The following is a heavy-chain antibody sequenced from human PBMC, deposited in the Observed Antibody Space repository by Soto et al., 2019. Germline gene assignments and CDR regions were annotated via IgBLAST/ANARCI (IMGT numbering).Heavy chain of an antibody. V-gene: IGHV4-39*01. CDR1: GGSISSSSYY. CDR2: IYYSGST. Sequence: PSETLSLTCTVSGGSISSSSYYWGWIRQPPGKGLEWIGSIYYSGSTYYNPSLKSRVTISVDTSKNQFSLKLSSVTAADTAVYYCARRPGYSSSWHYTEYYFDYWGQGTLVTVSS. CDR3: ARRPGYSSSWHYTEYYFDY. J-gene: IGHJ4*02. D-gene: IGHD6-13*01.